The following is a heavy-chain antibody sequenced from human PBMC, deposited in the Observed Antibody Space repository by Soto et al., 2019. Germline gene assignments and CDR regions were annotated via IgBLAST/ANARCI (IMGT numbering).Heavy chain of an antibody. CDR3: AGGSGWESAS. D-gene: IGHD6-19*01. J-gene: IGHJ4*02. V-gene: IGHV3-7*05. CDR1: ECHYSTYW. CDR2: IKQDGSEK. Sequence: EVQLVESGGGLVHPGGYLRLSYAISECHYSTYWMNWDRKDPGKGLEWVANIKQDGSEKNYLETLRGRCTISSDNAKKSLYLEMNSLRAEDTAVCYCAGGSGWESASRGQGTLFTVS.